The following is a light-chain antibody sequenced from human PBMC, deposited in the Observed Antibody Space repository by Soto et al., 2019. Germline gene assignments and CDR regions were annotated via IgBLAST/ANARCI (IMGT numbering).Light chain of an antibody. CDR3: QQYGSSPT. CDR1: QSLRTNS. CDR2: GVY. J-gene: IGKJ5*01. V-gene: IGKV3-20*01. Sequence: MVLTQSPVTRSFSLCEIATLSCSASQSLRTNSLAWYQQKPGQAPRLLISGVYSRAAGIPDRFSGSGSGTDFTLTISRLEPEDIGVYYCQQYGSSPTFGQGTRLEI.